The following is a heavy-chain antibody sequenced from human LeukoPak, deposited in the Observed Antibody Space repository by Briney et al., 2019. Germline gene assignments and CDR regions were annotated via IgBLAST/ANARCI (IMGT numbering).Heavy chain of an antibody. CDR2: INPNSGGT. CDR3: ARGSVVVTAPLFDY. Sequence: ASVKVSCKASGYTFTAYYIHWVRQAPGQGLEWMGWINPNSGGTNSAQKFQGRVTMTRDTSITTAFMELSSLISDDTAVYYCARGSVVVTAPLFDYWGQGTLVTVSS. V-gene: IGHV1-2*02. J-gene: IGHJ4*02. D-gene: IGHD2-21*02. CDR1: GYTFTAYY.